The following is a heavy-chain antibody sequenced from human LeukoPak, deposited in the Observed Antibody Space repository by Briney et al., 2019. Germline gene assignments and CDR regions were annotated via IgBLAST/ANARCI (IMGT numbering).Heavy chain of an antibody. D-gene: IGHD3-16*01. V-gene: IGHV3-23*01. Sequence: GGSLRLSCAASGFTFSSYAMTWVRQAPGKGLEWVSAISGSGGSTYYADSVKGRFTISRDNSKNTLYLQMSSLRAEDTALYYCANMVAGLGDYFDYWGQGTLVTVSS. J-gene: IGHJ4*02. CDR3: ANMVAGLGDYFDY. CDR1: GFTFSSYA. CDR2: ISGSGGST.